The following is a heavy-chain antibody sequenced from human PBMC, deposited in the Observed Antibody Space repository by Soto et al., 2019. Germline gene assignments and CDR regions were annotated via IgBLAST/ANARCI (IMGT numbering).Heavy chain of an antibody. V-gene: IGHV1-69*12. CDR3: ARDPGYDFWSGYSPNWFDP. D-gene: IGHD3-3*01. Sequence: QVQLVQSGAEVKKPGSSVKVSCKASGGTFSSYAISWVRQAPGQGLEWMGGIIPIFGTANYAQKFQGRVTMTADESTSIAYMELSSLRSEDTGVYYCARDPGYDFWSGYSPNWFDPWGQGTLVTVSS. CDR2: IIPIFGTA. CDR1: GGTFSSYA. J-gene: IGHJ5*02.